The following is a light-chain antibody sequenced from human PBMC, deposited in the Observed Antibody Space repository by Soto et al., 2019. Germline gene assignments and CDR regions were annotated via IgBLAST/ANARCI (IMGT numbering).Light chain of an antibody. CDR1: QTILHNSNKKNY. CDR2: WAS. CDR3: QQYYSPPLT. V-gene: IGKV4-1*01. Sequence: DIVMTQSPDSLAVSLGERATFNCNSSQTILHNSNKKNYLAWYQQKPGQSPKLLLYWASTLESGVPDRFSGSGSGTEFTLTISSLQAEDVAVYYCQQYYSPPLTFGGGTKVEIK. J-gene: IGKJ4*01.